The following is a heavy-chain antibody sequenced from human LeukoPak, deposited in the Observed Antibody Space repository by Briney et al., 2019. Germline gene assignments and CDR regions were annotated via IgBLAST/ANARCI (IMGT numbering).Heavy chain of an antibody. J-gene: IGHJ4*02. CDR2: IGTAGDT. Sequence: GGSLRLSCAASGFTFSDYDMHWVRQPTGKGLEWVAAIGTAGDTYYTGSVKGRFTISRENAKDSLYLQMNSLRAGDTAVYYCARVAKERVGGVYYFDYWGQGTLVTVSS. CDR3: ARVAKERVGGVYYFDY. D-gene: IGHD1-1*01. V-gene: IGHV3-13*01. CDR1: GFTFSDYD.